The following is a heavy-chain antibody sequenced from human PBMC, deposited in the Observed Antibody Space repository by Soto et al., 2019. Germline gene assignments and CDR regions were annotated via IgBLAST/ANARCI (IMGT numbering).Heavy chain of an antibody. CDR2: VNHSGST. J-gene: IGHJ4*02. Sequence: SETLSLTCAVYGGSFSGYYWTWVRQPPGKGLEWIGDVNHSGSTNQNPSLKSRVTISVDTSKNQFSLKLKSVTAADTAVYFCARGITTIPAVQGDASHNCYFDSWGLGTLVTVSS. V-gene: IGHV4-34*01. D-gene: IGHD3-22*01. CDR1: GGSFSGYY. CDR3: ARGITTIPAVQGDASHNCYFDS.